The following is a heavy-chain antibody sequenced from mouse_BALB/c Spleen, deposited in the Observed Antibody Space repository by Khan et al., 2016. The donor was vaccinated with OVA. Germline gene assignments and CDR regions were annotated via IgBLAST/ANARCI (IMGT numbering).Heavy chain of an antibody. CDR2: ISPGSGGT. Sequence: QVQLKQSGAELARPGASVKLSCKASGYTFTDYYINWVKQRTGQGLEWIGEISPGSGGTYYNERFKGKATLTADKSSSTAYMQLSSLTSEASAVYFCARRNYFGYTFAYWGQGTLVTVSA. CDR3: ARRNYFGYTFAY. D-gene: IGHD1-2*01. J-gene: IGHJ3*01. V-gene: IGHV1-77*01. CDR1: GYTFTDYY.